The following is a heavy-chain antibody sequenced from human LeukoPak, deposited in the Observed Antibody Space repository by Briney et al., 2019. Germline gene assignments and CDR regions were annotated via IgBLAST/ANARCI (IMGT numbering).Heavy chain of an antibody. D-gene: IGHD2-2*01. Sequence: ASVKVSCKASGYTFTSYGISWVRPAPGQGLEWMGWISAYNGNTNYAQKLQGRVTMTTDTSTSTAYMELRSLRSDDTAVYYCARDLAHIVVVPAAIRGDYWGQGTLDTVSS. CDR3: ARDLAHIVVVPAAIRGDY. J-gene: IGHJ4*02. V-gene: IGHV1-18*01. CDR1: GYTFTSYG. CDR2: ISAYNGNT.